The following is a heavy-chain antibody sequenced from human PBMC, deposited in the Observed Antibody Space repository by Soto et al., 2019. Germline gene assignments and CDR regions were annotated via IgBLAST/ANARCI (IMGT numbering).Heavy chain of an antibody. CDR1: GGSISSGGYY. V-gene: IGHV4-31*03. CDR3: ARRDYGDFRFDP. CDR2: IYYSGST. J-gene: IGHJ5*02. Sequence: SETLSLTCTVSGGSISSGGYYWSWIRQHPGKGLEWIGYIYYSGSTYYNPSLKSRVTISVDTSKNQFSLKLSSVTAADTAVYYCARRDYGDFRFDPWGQGTLVTVSS. D-gene: IGHD4-17*01.